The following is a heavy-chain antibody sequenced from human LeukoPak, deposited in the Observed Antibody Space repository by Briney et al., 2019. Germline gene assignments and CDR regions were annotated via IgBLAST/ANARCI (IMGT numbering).Heavy chain of an antibody. CDR2: IYYSGST. CDR1: GGSISSYY. J-gene: IGHJ4*02. V-gene: IGHV4-59*01. Sequence: SETLSLTCTVSGGSISSYYWSWIRQPPGKGLEWIGYIYYSGSTNYNPSLKSRLTISVDTSKNQFSLKLSSVTAADTAVYFCARGTGYSSGWGYYYCDYWGQGTLVTVSS. D-gene: IGHD6-19*01. CDR3: ARGTGYSSGWGYYYCDY.